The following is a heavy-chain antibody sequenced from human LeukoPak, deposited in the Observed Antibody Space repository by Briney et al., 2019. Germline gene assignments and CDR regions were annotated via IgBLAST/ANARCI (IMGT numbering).Heavy chain of an antibody. J-gene: IGHJ4*02. D-gene: IGHD4-17*01. CDR2: INAGNGNT. CDR1: GYTFTSYV. CDR3: ARGISDYGDYFY. Sequence: ASVKVSCKASGYTFTSYVMHWVRLAPGQRLEWMGWINAGNGNTKYSQKLQGRVTITRDTSASTAYMELSSLRSEDTAVYYCARGISDYGDYFYWGQGTLVTVSS. V-gene: IGHV1-3*01.